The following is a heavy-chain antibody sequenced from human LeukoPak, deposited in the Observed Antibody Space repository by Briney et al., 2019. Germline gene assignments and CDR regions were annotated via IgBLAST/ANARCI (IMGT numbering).Heavy chain of an antibody. D-gene: IGHD3-22*01. J-gene: IGHJ4*02. Sequence: RSLRLSCAASGFTFSSYAMHWVRQAPGKGLEWVAVISYDGSNKYYADSVKGRFTISRDNSKNTLYLQMNSLRAEDTAVYYCARDSDYYDSRVDYWGQGTLVTVSS. CDR3: ARDSDYYDSRVDY. V-gene: IGHV3-30*04. CDR1: GFTFSSYA. CDR2: ISYDGSNK.